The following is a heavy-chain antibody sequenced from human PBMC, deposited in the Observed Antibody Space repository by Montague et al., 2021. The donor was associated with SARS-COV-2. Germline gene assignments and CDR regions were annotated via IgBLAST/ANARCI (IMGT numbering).Heavy chain of an antibody. D-gene: IGHD2-2*01. CDR3: TRIPVGSKYYFDS. V-gene: IGHV6-1*01. CDR2: TYYRSKWYN. Sequence: CAISGDSVSSNIATWNWIRQSPSRGLEWLGGTYYRSKWYNDYAESVKSRITIDPNTSKHQFSLHLNSVTPEDTAVYYCTRIPVGSKYYFDSWGQGTLVTVSS. J-gene: IGHJ4*02. CDR1: GDSVSSNIAT.